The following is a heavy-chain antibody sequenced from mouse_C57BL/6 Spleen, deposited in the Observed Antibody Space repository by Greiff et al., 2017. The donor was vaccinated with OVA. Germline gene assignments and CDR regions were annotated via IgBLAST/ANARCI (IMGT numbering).Heavy chain of an antibody. V-gene: IGHV1-55*01. CDR3: ATYDYDVGCAY. CDR1: GYTFTSYW. CDR2: IYPGSGST. Sequence: VQLQQSGAELVKPGASVKMSCKASGYTFTSYWITWVKQRPGQGLEWIGDIYPGSGSTNYNEKFKSKATLTVDTSSSTAYMQLSSLTSEDSAVYYCATYDYDVGCAYWGQGTLVTVSA. J-gene: IGHJ3*01. D-gene: IGHD2-4*01.